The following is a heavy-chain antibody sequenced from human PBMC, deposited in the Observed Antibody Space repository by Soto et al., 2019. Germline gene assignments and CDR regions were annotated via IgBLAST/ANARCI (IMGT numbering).Heavy chain of an antibody. Sequence: GGSLRLSCAASGFTFSSYAMSWVRQAPGKGLEWVSAISGSGGSTYYADSVKGRFTISRDNSKNTLYLQMNSLRAEDTAVYYCAKPLIPGGSGSYYNSHYYYYMDVWGKGTTVTVSS. CDR2: ISGSGGST. D-gene: IGHD3-10*01. V-gene: IGHV3-23*01. CDR3: AKPLIPGGSGSYYNSHYYYYMDV. J-gene: IGHJ6*03. CDR1: GFTFSSYA.